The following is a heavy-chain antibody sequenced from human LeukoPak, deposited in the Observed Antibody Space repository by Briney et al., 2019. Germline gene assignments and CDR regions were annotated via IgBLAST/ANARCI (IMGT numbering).Heavy chain of an antibody. J-gene: IGHJ2*01. V-gene: IGHV3-30*02. CDR3: VKNGRAWSFDL. CDR2: VRDDGSDK. Sequence: GGSLRLSCSASGFTFSSHAMHWVRQAPGKGLEWLSFVRDDGSDKYYADSVKGRFTISRDNSKNTLNLQMNSLRAEDTAVYYCVKNGRAWSFDLWGRGTLVTVSS. D-gene: IGHD1-26*01. CDR1: GFTFSSHA.